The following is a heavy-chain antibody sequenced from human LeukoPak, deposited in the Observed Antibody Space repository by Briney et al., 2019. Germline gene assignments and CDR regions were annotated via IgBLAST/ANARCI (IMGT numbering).Heavy chain of an antibody. J-gene: IGHJ6*03. CDR1: GFIFSSYW. CDR3: AREVGVGRGYYYYMDV. D-gene: IGHD2-8*01. Sequence: PGGSLRLSCAASGFIFSSYWMHWVRQAPGKGLEWVSSISSSSSYIYYADSVKGRFTISRDNAKNSLYLQMNSLRAEDTAVYYCAREVGVGRGYYYYMDVWGKGTTVTVSS. V-gene: IGHV3-21*01. CDR2: ISSSSSYI.